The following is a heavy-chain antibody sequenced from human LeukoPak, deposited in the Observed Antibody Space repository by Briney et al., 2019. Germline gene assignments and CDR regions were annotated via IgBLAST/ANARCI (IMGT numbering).Heavy chain of an antibody. CDR3: AIIAVGGVDPFDS. CDR1: GGTFSDHA. V-gene: IGHV1-69*04. CDR2: IIPLHGVR. D-gene: IGHD6-19*01. J-gene: IGHJ4*02. Sequence: SVKVSCKASGGTFSDHAVSWVRQAPGQGLEWMGRIIPLHGVRSYAQKFQDRVTVSADKSTSTAYMELSSLRSEDSALYYCAIIAVGGVDPFDSWGQGTLVTVSS.